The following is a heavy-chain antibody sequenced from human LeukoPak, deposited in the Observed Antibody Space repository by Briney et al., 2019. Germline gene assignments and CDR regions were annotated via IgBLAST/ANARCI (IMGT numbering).Heavy chain of an antibody. CDR1: GFTFSSYA. CDR3: AKTGFDYGDYDHWFDP. CDR2: ISGSGGST. Sequence: GVSLRLSCAASGFTFSSYAMSWVRQAPGKGLEWVSAISGSGGSTYYADSVKGRFTISRDNSKNTLYLQMNSLRAEDTAVYYCAKTGFDYGDYDHWFDPWGQGTLVTVSS. D-gene: IGHD4-17*01. V-gene: IGHV3-23*01. J-gene: IGHJ5*02.